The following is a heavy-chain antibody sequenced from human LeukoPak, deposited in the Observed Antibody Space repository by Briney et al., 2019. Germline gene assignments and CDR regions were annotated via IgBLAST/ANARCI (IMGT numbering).Heavy chain of an antibody. Sequence: GGSLRLSCVASGFTFDTYWMHWVRHAPGKGLVWVSRIHRDGNNINYADFVQGRFTVSRDNAKNTLYLQMHSLRVEDTAMYYCARGLRDRYGMDVWGQGTTVTVSS. CDR2: IHRDGNNI. CDR3: ARGLRDRYGMDV. J-gene: IGHJ6*02. V-gene: IGHV3-74*01. CDR1: GFTFDTYW.